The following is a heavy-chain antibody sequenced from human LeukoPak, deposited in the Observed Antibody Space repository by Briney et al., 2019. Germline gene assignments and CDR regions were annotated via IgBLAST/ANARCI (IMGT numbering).Heavy chain of an antibody. D-gene: IGHD3-10*01. Sequence: GRSLRLSCAASGFTFSSYGMHWVRQAPGKGLEWVAVISYDGGNKYYADSVKGRFTISRDNSKNTPYLQMNSLRAEDTAVYYCAKTNYYGSGSQIDYWAREPWSPSPQ. CDR2: ISYDGGNK. CDR1: GFTFSSYG. V-gene: IGHV3-30*18. J-gene: IGHJ4*02. CDR3: AKTNYYGSGSQIDY.